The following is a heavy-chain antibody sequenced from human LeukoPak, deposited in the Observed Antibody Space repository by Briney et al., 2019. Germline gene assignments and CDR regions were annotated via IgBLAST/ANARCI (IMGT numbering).Heavy chain of an antibody. CDR2: IYTSGST. J-gene: IGHJ5*02. CDR1: GGSISSYY. Sequence: SETLSLTCTLSGGSISSYYWSWIRQPAGKGLEWIGRIYTSGSTNYNPSLKSRVTMSVDTSKNQFSLKLSAVTAADTAVYYCARGGEAAAGTKIWFDPWGQGTLVTVSS. V-gene: IGHV4-4*07. D-gene: IGHD6-13*01. CDR3: ARGGEAAAGTKIWFDP.